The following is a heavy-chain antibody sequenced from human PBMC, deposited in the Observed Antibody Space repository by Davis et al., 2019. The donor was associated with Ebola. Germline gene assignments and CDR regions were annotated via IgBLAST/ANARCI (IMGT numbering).Heavy chain of an antibody. D-gene: IGHD2-2*01. CDR1: GFTFSGSA. V-gene: IGHV3-73*01. J-gene: IGHJ4*02. CDR3: ARDVKYQLLFGVGFDY. Sequence: GESLKISCAASGFTFSGSAMHWVRQASGKGLEWVGRIRSKANSYATAYAASVKGRFTISRDDSKNTAYLQMNSLRAEDTAVYYCARDVKYQLLFGVGFDYWGQGTLVTVSS. CDR2: IRSKANSYAT.